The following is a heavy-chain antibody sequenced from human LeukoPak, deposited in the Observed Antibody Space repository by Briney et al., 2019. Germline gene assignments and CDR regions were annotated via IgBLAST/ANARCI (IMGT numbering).Heavy chain of an antibody. Sequence: SETLSLTCAVSGGSISRGGYSWGWIRQPPGKGLEWIGYIYHSGTTYNNPSLKSRVTISLDRSKNQFSPRLSSVTAADTSVYYCARYSMATYIDYWGQGTLVTVSS. V-gene: IGHV4-30-2*01. J-gene: IGHJ4*02. D-gene: IGHD5-12*01. CDR3: ARYSMATYIDY. CDR1: GGSISRGGYS. CDR2: IYHSGTT.